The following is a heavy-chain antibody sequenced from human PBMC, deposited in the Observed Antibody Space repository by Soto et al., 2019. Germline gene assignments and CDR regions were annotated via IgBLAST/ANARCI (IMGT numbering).Heavy chain of an antibody. CDR1: GGSISSGGYY. J-gene: IGHJ6*02. V-gene: IGHV4-31*03. CDR2: NYYSGIT. D-gene: IGHD6-6*01. Sequence: QVQLQESGPGLVKPSQTLSLTCTVSGGSISSGGYYWTWIRQHPGKGLEWIGYNYYSGITYYNPSLKSRLTXSXXXSXXQFSLKLSSVTAADTAVYYCARGSSIAGLYYGMDVWGQGTTVTVSS. CDR3: ARGSSIAGLYYGMDV.